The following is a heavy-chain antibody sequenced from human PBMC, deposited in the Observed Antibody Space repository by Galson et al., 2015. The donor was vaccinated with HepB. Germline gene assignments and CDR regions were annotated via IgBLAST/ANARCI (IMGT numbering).Heavy chain of an antibody. Sequence: QSGAEVKKSGESLKISCKVYGYSFTDHWIGWVRQMPGKGLEWMGIIYPTDSDTRYSPSFEGQVTISADKSLSTAYLQWGSLKASDTAMYYCARYLGGSWYLDSWGQGTLVTVSS. D-gene: IGHD6-13*01. CDR2: IYPTDSDT. CDR3: ARYLGGSWYLDS. V-gene: IGHV5-51*03. J-gene: IGHJ4*02. CDR1: GYSFTDHW.